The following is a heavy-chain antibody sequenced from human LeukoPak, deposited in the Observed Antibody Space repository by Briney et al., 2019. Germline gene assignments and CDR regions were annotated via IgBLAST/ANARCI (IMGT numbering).Heavy chain of an antibody. D-gene: IGHD2-15*01. CDR1: GFAFSDFW. V-gene: IGHV3-7*01. CDR3: ATSHDSAGND. Sequence: GGSLRLSCAASGFAFSDFWMSWVRQAPGKGLEWVANIRHDGNAKNYVPSVRGRFTISRENAKNSLYLQMNSLTVEDTAVYYCATSHDSAGNDWGQGTLVTVSS. J-gene: IGHJ4*02. CDR2: IRHDGNAK.